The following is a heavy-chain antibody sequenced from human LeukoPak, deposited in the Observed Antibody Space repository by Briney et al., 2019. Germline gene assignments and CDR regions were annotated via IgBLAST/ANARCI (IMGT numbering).Heavy chain of an antibody. V-gene: IGHV4-61*02. CDR2: IYTSGST. J-gene: IGHJ3*02. CDR1: GGSISSGSYY. CDR3: AAGYYYDSSGYFLDAFDI. Sequence: SETLSLTCTVSGGSISSGSYYWNWIRQPAGKGLEWIGRIYTSGSTDYNPSLKSRVTISVDKSKNQFSLKLSSVTAADTAVYYCAAGYYYDSSGYFLDAFDIWGQGTMVTVSS. D-gene: IGHD3-22*01.